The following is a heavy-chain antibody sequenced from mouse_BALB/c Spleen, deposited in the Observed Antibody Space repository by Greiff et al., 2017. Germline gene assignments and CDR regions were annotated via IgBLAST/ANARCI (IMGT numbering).Heavy chain of an antibody. Sequence: EVKLVESGGGLVQPGGSRKLSCAASGFTFSSFGMHWVRQAPEKGLEWVAYISSGSSTIYYADTVKGRFTISRDNPKNTLFLQMTSLRSTDTAMYYCARGELLQLDYWGQGTLVTVSA. CDR3: ARGELLQLDY. CDR2: ISSGSSTI. CDR1: GFTFSSFG. V-gene: IGHV5-17*02. J-gene: IGHJ3*01. D-gene: IGHD2-12*01.